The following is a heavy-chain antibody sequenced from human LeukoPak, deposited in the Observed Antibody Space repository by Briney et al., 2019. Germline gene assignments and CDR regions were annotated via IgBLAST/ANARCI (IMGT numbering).Heavy chain of an antibody. V-gene: IGHV3-53*01. Sequence: PGGSLRLSCAASGFTVSSNYMSWVRQAPGKGLEWVSVIYSGGSTYYADSVKGRFTISRDNSKNTLYLQMNSLRAEDTAVYYCARSRGYSYGEPDYYFDYWGQGTLVTVSS. D-gene: IGHD5-18*01. CDR1: GFTVSSNY. J-gene: IGHJ4*02. CDR3: ARSRGYSYGEPDYYFDY. CDR2: IYSGGST.